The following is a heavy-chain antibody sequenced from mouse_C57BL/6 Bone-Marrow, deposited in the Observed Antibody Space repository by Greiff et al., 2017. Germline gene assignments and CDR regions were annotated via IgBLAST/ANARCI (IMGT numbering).Heavy chain of an antibody. Sequence: VQLQQPGAELVKPGASVKLSCKASGYTFTSYWMHWVKQRPGQGLEWIGVIDPADSSTNYNQKFKGKATLTVDTSSSTAYMQLSSLTSEDSAVYYCAPGASVSCWGQGTTLTVS. CDR1: GYTFTSYW. CDR3: APGASVSC. J-gene: IGHJ2*01. CDR2: IDPADSST. V-gene: IGHV1-59*01. D-gene: IGHD6-2*01.